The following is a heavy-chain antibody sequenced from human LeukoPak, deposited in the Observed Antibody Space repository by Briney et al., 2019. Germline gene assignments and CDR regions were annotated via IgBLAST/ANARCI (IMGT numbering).Heavy chain of an antibody. CDR2: IYYSGST. J-gene: IGHJ4*02. Sequence: PSETLSLTCTVSGGSISSSSYYWGWIRQPRGKGLEWIGSIYYSGSTYYNPSLKSRVTISVDTSKNQFSLKLSSVTAADTAVYYCASHLNLGSLGYWGQGTLVTVSS. V-gene: IGHV4-39*01. D-gene: IGHD3-16*01. CDR3: ASHLNLGSLGY. CDR1: GGSISSSSYY.